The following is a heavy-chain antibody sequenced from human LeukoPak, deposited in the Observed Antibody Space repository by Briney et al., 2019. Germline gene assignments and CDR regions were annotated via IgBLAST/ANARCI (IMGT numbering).Heavy chain of an antibody. V-gene: IGHV3-23*01. CDR1: GFTFSSYA. CDR3: AKGREVGATKEDYFDY. J-gene: IGHJ4*02. CDR2: ISGSGGST. Sequence: GGSLRLSCAASGFTFSSYAMSWVRQAPGKGLEWVSAISGSGGSTYYADSVKGRFTISRDNSKNTLYLQMNSLRAEDTAVYYCAKGREVGATKEDYFDYWGQGTLVTVSS. D-gene: IGHD1-26*01.